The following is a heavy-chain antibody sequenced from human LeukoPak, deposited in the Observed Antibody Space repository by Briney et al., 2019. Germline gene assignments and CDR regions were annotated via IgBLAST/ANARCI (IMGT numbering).Heavy chain of an antibody. CDR3: ARGRSSWSHEFDP. CDR1: GGPISSSSYY. V-gene: IGHV4-39*01. Sequence: PSETLSLTCTVSGGPISSSSYYWGWIRQPPGKGLEWIGSIYYSGSTYYNPSLKSRVTISVDTSKNQFSLKLSSVTAADTALYYCARGRSSWSHEFDPCGQGNLVTVSS. CDR2: IYYSGST. D-gene: IGHD6-13*01. J-gene: IGHJ5*02.